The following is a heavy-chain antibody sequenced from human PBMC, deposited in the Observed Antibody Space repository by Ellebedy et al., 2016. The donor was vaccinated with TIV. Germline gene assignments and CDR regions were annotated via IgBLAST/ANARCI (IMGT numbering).Heavy chain of an antibody. J-gene: IGHJ4*02. D-gene: IGHD4-23*01. CDR2: IYPGDSDS. V-gene: IGHV5-51*01. CDR1: GYSFTRYW. Sequence: GESLKISCKVSGYSFTRYWIAWVRQMPGKGLEWMGTIYPGDSDSRYSQSFRGQVTISADKSISTAYLQWSSLKASDTAMYYCARFGWGDYGGNFIWYWGQGTLVTVSS. CDR3: ARFGWGDYGGNFIWY.